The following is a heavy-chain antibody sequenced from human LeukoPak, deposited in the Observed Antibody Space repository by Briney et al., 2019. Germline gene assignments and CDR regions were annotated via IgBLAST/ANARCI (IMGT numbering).Heavy chain of an antibody. CDR2: IKQDGSEK. D-gene: IGHD3-10*01. J-gene: IGHJ6*03. CDR3: ARDQLWLYGRTSYYYYFYMDV. Sequence: GGSLRLSCAASEFTFSSYWMGWVRQAPGKGLEWVANIKQDGSEKYYVDSVKGRFTISRDNAKNLLYLQVNSLRAEDTAVYYCARDQLWLYGRTSYYYYFYMDVWGTGTTVAVSS. CDR1: EFTFSSYW. V-gene: IGHV3-7*01.